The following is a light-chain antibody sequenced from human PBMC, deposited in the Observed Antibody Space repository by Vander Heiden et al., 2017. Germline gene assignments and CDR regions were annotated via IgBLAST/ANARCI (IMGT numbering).Light chain of an antibody. J-gene: IGLJ2*01. CDR1: NSDIGADNY. V-gene: IGLV2-14*03. CDR3: TSYRSDTLVV. CDR2: DVF. Sequence: QSPLTQPASVSASPGQSITISCAGANSDIGADNYVSWYQQHPGRAPKVVIYDVFHRPSGIFNRFSGSKSDTTAYLTISGLQPEDEADYYCTSYRSDTLVVFGGGTRLTV.